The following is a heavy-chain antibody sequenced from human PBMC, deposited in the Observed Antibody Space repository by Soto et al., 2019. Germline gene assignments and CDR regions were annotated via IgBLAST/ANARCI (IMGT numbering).Heavy chain of an antibody. D-gene: IGHD6-19*01. CDR1: GADINTYS. CDR3: ARDREAGYNFYYGMDV. Sequence: SETLSLTCSVSGADINTYSWTWIRQPARKGLEWIGRIYTSASINYNPSLKGRVTLSVDTSTNQVSLRLASVTAADTAIYYCARDREAGYNFYYGMDVWGQGTTVTVSS. J-gene: IGHJ6*02. V-gene: IGHV4-4*07. CDR2: IYTSASI.